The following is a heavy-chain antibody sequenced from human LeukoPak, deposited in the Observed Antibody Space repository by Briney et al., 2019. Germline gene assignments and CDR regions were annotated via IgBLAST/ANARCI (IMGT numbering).Heavy chain of an antibody. CDR2: ISSSGSTI. CDR3: ATDGVYCSGGSCYYYYYYGMDV. CDR1: GFTFSSDE. V-gene: IGHV3-48*03. Sequence: PGGSLRLSCAASGFTFSSDEMNWVRQAPGKGLEWVSYISSSGSTIYYADSVKGRFTISRDNAKNSLYLQMNSLRADDTTVYYCATDGVYCSGGSCYYYYYYGMDVWGKGTTVTVSS. D-gene: IGHD2-15*01. J-gene: IGHJ6*04.